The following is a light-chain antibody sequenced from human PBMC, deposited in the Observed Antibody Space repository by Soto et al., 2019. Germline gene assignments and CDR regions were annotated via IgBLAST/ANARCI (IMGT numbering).Light chain of an antibody. J-gene: IGLJ3*02. CDR1: SSDVGSYNL. CDR3: CSYAGSRV. V-gene: IGLV2-23*01. Sequence: QSALTQPASVSGSPGQSITISCTGTSSDVGSYNLVSWYQQHPGKAHKLMIYEGSKRPSGVSNRFSGSKSCNTASLTISGLQAEDEADYYCCSYAGSRVFGGGTKLTVL. CDR2: EGS.